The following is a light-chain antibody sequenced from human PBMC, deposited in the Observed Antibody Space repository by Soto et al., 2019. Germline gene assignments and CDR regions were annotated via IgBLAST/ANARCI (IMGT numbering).Light chain of an antibody. V-gene: IGLV1-40*01. CDR2: GNN. CDR1: SSNIGAGYD. Sequence: QSALTQPPSVSGAPGQRVTISCTGSSSNIGAGYDVHWYQQLPGTAPKLLIYGNNNRPSGVPDRFSGSKSGTSASLAVTGLQVEDEAVYYCQSNATGLSALYVFGTGTKVTVL. J-gene: IGLJ1*01. CDR3: QSNATGLSALYV.